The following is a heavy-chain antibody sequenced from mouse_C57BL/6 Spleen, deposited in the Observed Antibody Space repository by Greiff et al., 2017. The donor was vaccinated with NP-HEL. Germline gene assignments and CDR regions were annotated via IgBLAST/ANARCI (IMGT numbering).Heavy chain of an antibody. CDR1: GFSFNTYA. CDR2: IRSKSNNYAT. V-gene: IGHV10-1*01. D-gene: IGHD1-1*01. J-gene: IGHJ1*03. CDR3: VRITTVGYFDV. Sequence: VQRVESGGGLVQPKGSLKLSCAASGFSFNTYAMNWVRQAPGKGLEWVARIRSKSNNYATYYADSVKDRFTISRDDSESMLYLQMNNLKTEDTAMYYCVRITTVGYFDVWGTGTTVTVSS.